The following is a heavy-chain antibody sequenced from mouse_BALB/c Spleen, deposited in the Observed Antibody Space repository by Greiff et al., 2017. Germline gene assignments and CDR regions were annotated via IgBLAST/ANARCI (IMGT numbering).Heavy chain of an antibody. CDR1: GYAFTNYL. CDR3: ARKGYEGAMDY. D-gene: IGHD2-2*01. J-gene: IGHJ4*01. CDR2: INPGSGGT. V-gene: IGHV1-54*01. Sequence: VQLQQSGAELVRPGTSVKVSCKASGYAFTNYLIEWVKQRPGQGLEWIGVINPGSGGTNYNEKFKGKATLTADKSSSTAYMQLSSLTSDDSAVYFCARKGYEGAMDYWGQGTSVTVSS.